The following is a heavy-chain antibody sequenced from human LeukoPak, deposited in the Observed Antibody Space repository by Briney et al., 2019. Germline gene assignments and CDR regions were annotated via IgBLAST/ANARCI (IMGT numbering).Heavy chain of an antibody. V-gene: IGHV4-59*01. CDR2: IYYSGST. Sequence: SETLSLTCTVSGGSISSYYWSWIRQPPGKGLEWIGYIYYSGSTNYNPSLKSRVTISVDTSKNQFSLKLSSVTAADTAVYYCARMNGYNKRGAFDIWGQGTMVTVSS. CDR3: ARMNGYNKRGAFDI. J-gene: IGHJ3*02. CDR1: GGSISSYY. D-gene: IGHD5-18*01.